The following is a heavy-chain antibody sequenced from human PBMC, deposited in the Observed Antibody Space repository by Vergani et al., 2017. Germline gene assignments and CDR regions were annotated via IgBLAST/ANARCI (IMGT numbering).Heavy chain of an antibody. D-gene: IGHD2-2*02. CDR1: GITFKNAW. CDR2: IRSINDGGTA. V-gene: IGHV3-15*01. Sequence: EVQVVESGGGLIKPGGSLRLSCVVSGITFKNAWINWVRQAPGKGLGWIGRIRSINDGGTADYAAPLKGRFTISRDDSKDSAFLLVNNLKTEDTAVYYCATIGYRRWGYYFDYWGQGSLVIVSS. J-gene: IGHJ4*02. CDR3: ATIGYRRWGYYFDY.